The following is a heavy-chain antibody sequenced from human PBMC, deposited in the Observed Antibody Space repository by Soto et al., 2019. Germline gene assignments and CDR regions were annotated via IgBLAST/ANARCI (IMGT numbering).Heavy chain of an antibody. CDR2: IYATGTT. D-gene: IGHD1-1*01. V-gene: IGHV4-4*07. CDR1: GASISGYY. CDR3: VRDGTKTLRDWFDP. J-gene: IGHJ5*02. Sequence: QVQLQESGPGLVKPSETLSLTCTVSGASISGYYWSWIRKSAGKGLEWIGRIYATGTTDYNPSLMSRVMMSVDTSKKQFSLRLRSVTAADTAVYYCVRDGTKTLRDWFDPCGQGISVTVSS.